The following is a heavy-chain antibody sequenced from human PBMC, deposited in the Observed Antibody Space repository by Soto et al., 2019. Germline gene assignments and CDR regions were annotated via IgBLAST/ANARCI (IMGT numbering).Heavy chain of an antibody. CDR3: AWGSIVVVVAATPWGMDV. V-gene: IGHV1-69*01. CDR1: GGTFSSYA. J-gene: IGHJ6*02. CDR2: FIPIFGTA. Sequence: QVQLVQSGAEVKKPGSSVKVSCKASGGTFSSYAISWVRQAPGQGLEWMGGFIPIFGTANYAQKFQGRVTITADESTSTAYMELSSLRSEDTAVYYCAWGSIVVVVAATPWGMDVWGQGTTVTVSS. D-gene: IGHD2-15*01.